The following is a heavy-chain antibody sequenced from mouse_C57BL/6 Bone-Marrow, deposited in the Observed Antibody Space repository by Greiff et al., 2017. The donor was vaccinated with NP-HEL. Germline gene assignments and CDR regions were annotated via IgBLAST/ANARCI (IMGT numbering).Heavy chain of an antibody. CDR1: GYTFTSYW. D-gene: IGHD1-3*01. V-gene: IGHV1-64*01. J-gene: IGHJ3*01. CDR2: IHPNSGST. Sequence: QVQLQQSGAELVKPGASVKLSCKASGYTFTSYWMHWVKQRPGQGLEWIGMIHPNSGSTNYNEKFKSKATLTVDKSSSTAYMQLSSLTSEDSAVYYCARLSSRTWFAYWGQGTLVTVSA. CDR3: ARLSSRTWFAY.